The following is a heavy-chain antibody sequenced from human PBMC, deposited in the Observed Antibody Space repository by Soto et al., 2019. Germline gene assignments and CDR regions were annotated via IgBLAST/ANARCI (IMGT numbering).Heavy chain of an antibody. CDR1: GFTFSSYW. V-gene: IGHV3-7*03. CDR2: IKQDGSEK. CDR3: ARALVRLTMVRGESWFDP. J-gene: IGHJ5*02. D-gene: IGHD3-10*01. Sequence: GSLLLSCSASGFTFSSYWMSWVRQAPGKGLEWVANIKQDGSEKYYVDSVKGRFTISRDNAKNSLYLQMNSLRAEDTAVYYCARALVRLTMVRGESWFDPWGQGTLVTVYS.